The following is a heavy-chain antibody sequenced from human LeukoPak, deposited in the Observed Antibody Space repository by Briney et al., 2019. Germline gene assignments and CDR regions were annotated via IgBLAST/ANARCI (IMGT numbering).Heavy chain of an antibody. J-gene: IGHJ4*02. CDR2: IHTSGTT. CDR1: GGSMSSYY. V-gene: IGHV4-4*07. CDR3: ARMVDCSGGSCYSVYDY. Sequence: SETLSLTCTVAGGSMSSYYWSFIRQPAGKGLEWIGRIHTSGTTYYNPSLKSRVTLSVDTSRNQFSLKLSSVTAADTAVYYCARMVDCSGGSCYSVYDYWGQGPPVTVSS. D-gene: IGHD2-15*01.